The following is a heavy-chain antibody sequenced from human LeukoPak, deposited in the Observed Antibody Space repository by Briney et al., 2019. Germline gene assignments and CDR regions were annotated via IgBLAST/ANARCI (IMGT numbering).Heavy chain of an antibody. CDR3: AKGYWSFDL. J-gene: IGHJ2*01. V-gene: IGHV5-51*01. CDR1: GYNFASYW. CDR2: IYPGDSDT. Sequence: GESLQISCEGSGYNFASYWIGWVRQMPGKGLEWMGIIYPGDSDTRYSPSFQGQVTFSADKSISTAYLQWSSLKASDTAIYYCAKGYWSFDLWGRGTLVTVSS.